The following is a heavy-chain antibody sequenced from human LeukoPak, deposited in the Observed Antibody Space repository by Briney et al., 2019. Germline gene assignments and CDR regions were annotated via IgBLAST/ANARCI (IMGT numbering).Heavy chain of an antibody. D-gene: IGHD5-18*01. CDR3: ARGGLYSYGPFDN. CDR1: GFTFSSYW. CDR2: INSDGSST. J-gene: IGHJ4*02. V-gene: IGHV3-74*01. Sequence: GGSLRLSCAASGFTFSSYWMHWVRQAPGKGLVWVSRINSDGSSTSYADSVRGRFTISRDNAKNTLYLQMNSLRAEDTAVYYCARGGLYSYGPFDNWGQGTLVTVSS.